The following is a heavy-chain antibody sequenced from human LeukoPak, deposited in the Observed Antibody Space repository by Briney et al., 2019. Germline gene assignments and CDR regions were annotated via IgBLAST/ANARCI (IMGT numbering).Heavy chain of an antibody. Sequence: GGSLRLSCLVSGFSFSSFGMHWVRQAPGKGLEWVSSISGSGSYIFYADSVKGRFTISRDNAKNSLYLRMNSLRDEDTAVYYCARAIDGYNYDAFDIWGQGTMVTVSS. CDR2: ISGSGSYI. CDR1: GFSFSSFG. V-gene: IGHV3-21*04. J-gene: IGHJ3*02. D-gene: IGHD5-24*01. CDR3: ARAIDGYNYDAFDI.